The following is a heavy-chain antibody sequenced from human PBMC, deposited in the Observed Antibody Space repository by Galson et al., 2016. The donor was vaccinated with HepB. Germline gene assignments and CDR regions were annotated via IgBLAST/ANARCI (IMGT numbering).Heavy chain of an antibody. Sequence: GWIRQPPGKGLEWIATIYYAGNTYYNPSLRGRVTVSMDRSKNQFSLKLNSVTAADTAVYYCARQTDANNYYRGVHFENWGQGALVAVSS. V-gene: IGHV4-39*01. J-gene: IGHJ4*02. CDR3: ARQTDANNYYRGVHFEN. CDR2: IYYAGNT. D-gene: IGHD1-26*01.